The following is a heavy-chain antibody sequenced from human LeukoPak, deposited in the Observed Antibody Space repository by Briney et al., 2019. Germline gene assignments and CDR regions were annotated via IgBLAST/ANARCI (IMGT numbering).Heavy chain of an antibody. J-gene: IGHJ4*02. D-gene: IGHD3-3*01. CDR1: GGTFSSYA. V-gene: IGHV1-69*05. CDR3: ARSRGFYYDFWSGLDY. Sequence: GASVKVSCKASGGTFSSYAISWVRQAPGQGLEWMGGIIPIFGTANYAQKFQGRVTITTDESTSTAYMELSSLRSEDTAVYYCARSRGFYYDFWSGLDYWGQGTLVTVSS. CDR2: IIPIFGTA.